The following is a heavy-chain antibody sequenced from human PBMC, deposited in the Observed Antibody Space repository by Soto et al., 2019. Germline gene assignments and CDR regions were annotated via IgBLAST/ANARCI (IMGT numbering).Heavy chain of an antibody. J-gene: IGHJ4*02. V-gene: IGHV3-33*01. CDR3: ARAHDYGDVIDY. CDR1: GLTFSSYG. D-gene: IGHD4-17*01. CDR2: IWDDGSNK. Sequence: QVQLLESGGGVVQPGRSLTPSCTASGLTFSSYGLHWVRQSPGKGLEWEALIWDDGSNKYYADTVKGRFTISRDNSKNTLYLQMNSLRAEETAVYYCARAHDYGDVIDYWGQGTLVSVSS.